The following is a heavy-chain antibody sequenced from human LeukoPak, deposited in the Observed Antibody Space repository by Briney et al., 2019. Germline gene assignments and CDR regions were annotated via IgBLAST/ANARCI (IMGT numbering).Heavy chain of an antibody. D-gene: IGHD3-3*01. J-gene: IGHJ5*02. Sequence: ASVTVSCKASSYTFTNYAFTWVRQAPGQGLEWMGWISAYNGNTNYAQKLQGRVTMTTDTSTSTAYMELRGLRSDDTAVYYCARGLEWLTRRHTWFDPWGQGTLVTVSS. CDR2: ISAYNGNT. CDR1: SYTFTNYA. V-gene: IGHV1-18*01. CDR3: ARGLEWLTRRHTWFDP.